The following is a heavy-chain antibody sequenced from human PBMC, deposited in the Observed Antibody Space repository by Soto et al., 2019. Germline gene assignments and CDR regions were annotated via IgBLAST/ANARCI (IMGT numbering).Heavy chain of an antibody. CDR1: GGSISSYY. V-gene: IGHV4-59*01. CDR2: IYYSGST. J-gene: IGHJ4*02. Sequence: SETLSLTCTVSGGSISSYYWSWIRQPPGKGLEWIGYIYYSGSTNYNPSLKSRVTISVDTSKNQFSLKLSSVTAADTAVYYCARDKEGREFAYWGQGTLVTVSS. CDR3: ARDKEGREFAY.